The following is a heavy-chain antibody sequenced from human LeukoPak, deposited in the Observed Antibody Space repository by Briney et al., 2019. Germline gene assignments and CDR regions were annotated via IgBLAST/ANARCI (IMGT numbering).Heavy chain of an antibody. CDR3: ARGLGYSSSSTVVALDY. Sequence: GGSLRLSCAASGFTFSSYSMNWVRQAPGKGLEWVANIKEDGSDKRYADSVKGRFTIFRDNAENSVYLQMNSLRAEDTAVYYCARGLGYSSSSTVVALDYWGQGTLVTVSS. V-gene: IGHV3-7*04. J-gene: IGHJ4*02. CDR1: GFTFSSYS. D-gene: IGHD6-13*01. CDR2: IKEDGSDK.